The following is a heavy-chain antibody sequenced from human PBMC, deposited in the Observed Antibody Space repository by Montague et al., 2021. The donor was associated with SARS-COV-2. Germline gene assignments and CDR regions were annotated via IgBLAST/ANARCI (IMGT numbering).Heavy chain of an antibody. D-gene: IGHD6-6*01. J-gene: IGHJ6*02. V-gene: IGHV2-70*11. CDR1: GFSLSTSGMC. Sequence: PALGKPTQTLTLTCTSSGFSLSTSGMCVSWIRQPPEKALEWLARIDWDDDKYYSTSLKTRLTISKDTSKNQVVLTMTNMDPVDTATYYCARILPHLVMDVWGQGTTVTVSS. CDR3: ARILPHLVMDV. CDR2: IDWDDDK.